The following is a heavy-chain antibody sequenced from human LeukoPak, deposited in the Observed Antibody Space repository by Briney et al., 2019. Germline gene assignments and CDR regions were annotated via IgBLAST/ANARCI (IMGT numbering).Heavy chain of an antibody. Sequence: GASVTVSCKASGYIFTAYYLHWVRQAPGQKPEWMGWIKANSGDTNYAQKFQGRVTMTRDTSISTVYMELSGRTADDTAVYYCTRVGDDYPYWGQGTLVTVSS. D-gene: IGHD5-24*01. CDR2: IKANSGDT. J-gene: IGHJ4*02. V-gene: IGHV1-2*02. CDR3: TRVGDDYPY. CDR1: GYIFTAYY.